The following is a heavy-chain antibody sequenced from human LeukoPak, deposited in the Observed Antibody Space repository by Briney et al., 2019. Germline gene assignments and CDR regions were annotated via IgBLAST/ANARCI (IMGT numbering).Heavy chain of an antibody. CDR1: GGTFSSYA. J-gene: IGHJ4*02. D-gene: IGHD4-17*01. Sequence: ASVTVSCKASGGTFSSYAISWVRQAPGQGLEWMGGIIPIFGTANYAQKFQGRVTITTDESTSTAYMELSSLRSEDTAVYYCARVGDGDYEHPFDYWGQGTLVTVSS. CDR2: IIPIFGTA. V-gene: IGHV1-69*05. CDR3: ARVGDGDYEHPFDY.